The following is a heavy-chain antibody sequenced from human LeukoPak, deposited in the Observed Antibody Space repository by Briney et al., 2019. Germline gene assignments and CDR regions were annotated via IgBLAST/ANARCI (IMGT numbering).Heavy chain of an antibody. CDR3: AGGYSYGYDYYYYMDV. Sequence: PGGSLRLSCAASGFTFNKYAMTWVRHSPGRGVEWVSVISGSGSSTYYADSVKGRFTISRDNSKNTLYLQMNSLRAEDTAVYYCAGGYSYGYDYYYYMDVWGKGTTVTVSS. D-gene: IGHD5-18*01. V-gene: IGHV3-23*01. CDR1: GFTFNKYA. CDR2: ISGSGSST. J-gene: IGHJ6*03.